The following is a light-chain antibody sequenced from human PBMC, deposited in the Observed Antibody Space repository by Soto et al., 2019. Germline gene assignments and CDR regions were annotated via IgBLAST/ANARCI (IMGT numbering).Light chain of an antibody. J-gene: IGKJ4*01. V-gene: IGKV3-11*01. CDR2: DAS. CDR1: QSVNNY. CDR3: QQRSNWPPLT. Sequence: EIVLTQSPATLSLSPGERATLSCRASQSVNNYLAWYQQRPGQAPRLLIYDASNRATGIPARFSGSGSGTDFTLTISSIEPEDFAVYYCQQRSNWPPLTFGGGTKVDIK.